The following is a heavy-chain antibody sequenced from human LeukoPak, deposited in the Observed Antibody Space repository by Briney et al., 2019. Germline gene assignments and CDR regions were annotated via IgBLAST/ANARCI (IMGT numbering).Heavy chain of an antibody. J-gene: IGHJ3*02. CDR2: ISAYNGNT. CDR1: GYTFTNYA. D-gene: IGHD3-10*01. Sequence: GASVTVSCKASGYTFTNYAMNWVRQAPGQGLEWMGWISAYNGNTELAQKFQGRVTLATDASTSTAYVELRSLTSDDTAVYFCARGGSRSRRGDDAFEIWGQGTMVTVSS. CDR3: ARGGSRSRRGDDAFEI. V-gene: IGHV1-18*01.